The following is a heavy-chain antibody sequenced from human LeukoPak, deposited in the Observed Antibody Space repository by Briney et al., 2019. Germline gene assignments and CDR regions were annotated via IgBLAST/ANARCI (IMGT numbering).Heavy chain of an antibody. CDR1: RFSFSDSY. V-gene: IGHV3-11*04. Sequence: PGGYLRLSCEASRFSFSDSYMGWIRQTPGMGLEWVSDISTRGETIYYADSVKGRFTISRDNAKNSMHLQMNSLRVDDTAVYYCAKIGAEYFQRWGQGTLVTVSS. D-gene: IGHD3-22*01. CDR2: ISTRGETI. J-gene: IGHJ1*01. CDR3: AKIGAEYFQR.